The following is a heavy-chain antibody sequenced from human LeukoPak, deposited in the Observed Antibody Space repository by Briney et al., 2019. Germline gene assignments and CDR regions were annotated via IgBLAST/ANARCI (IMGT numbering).Heavy chain of an antibody. V-gene: IGHV3-43*02. CDR1: GFTLDEYP. CDR2: INGDDGST. J-gene: IGHJ6*02. Sequence: GGSLRLSCAASGFTLDEYPIHWVRQAPGKGLEWVSLINGDDGSTYYADSVKGRFTISRDNSKNSLHLQVNNLRTEDTALYYCAKECGGDCYASYYGMNVWGQGTPVIVSS. CDR3: AKECGGDCYASYYGMNV. D-gene: IGHD2-21*02.